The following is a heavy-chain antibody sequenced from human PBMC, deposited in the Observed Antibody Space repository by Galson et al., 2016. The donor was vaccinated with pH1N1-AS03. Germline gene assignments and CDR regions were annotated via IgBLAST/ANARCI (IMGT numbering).Heavy chain of an antibody. CDR3: AKADCSSSSCYRCNY. Sequence: LRLSCAASGFTFSNYAMNWVRQAPGKGLEWVSIISGSGGSTKYADSVKGRLTISRDNSKNTLYLQMNRLRAEDTAVYYCAKADCSSSSCYRCNYWGQGTLVTVSS. D-gene: IGHD2-2*01. V-gene: IGHV3-23*01. CDR2: ISGSGGST. J-gene: IGHJ4*02. CDR1: GFTFSNYA.